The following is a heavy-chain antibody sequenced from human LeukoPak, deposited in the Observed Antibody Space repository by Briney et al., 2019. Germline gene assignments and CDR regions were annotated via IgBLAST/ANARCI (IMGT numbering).Heavy chain of an antibody. J-gene: IGHJ5*02. V-gene: IGHV3-21*01. CDR1: GCTFSSYS. Sequence: PGGSLRLSCAASGCTFSSYSMNWVRQAPGKGLEWVSSISSSSSYIYYADSVKGRFTISRDNAKNSLYLQMNSLRAEDTAVYYCARDAVLRYFDWLWDWFDPWGQGTLVTVSS. D-gene: IGHD3-9*01. CDR3: ARDAVLRYFDWLWDWFDP. CDR2: ISSSSSYI.